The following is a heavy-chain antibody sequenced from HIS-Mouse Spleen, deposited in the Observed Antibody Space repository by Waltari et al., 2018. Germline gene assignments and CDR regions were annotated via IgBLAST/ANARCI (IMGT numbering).Heavy chain of an antibody. CDR3: ARDVSGRAFDY. J-gene: IGHJ4*02. Sequence: EVQLVESGGGLVKPGGSLRLSCAASGFTFSSYSMNWVRQAPGKGLEWVSSISSSSSYIYSADSVKGRFTISRDNAKNSLYLQMNSLRAEDTAVYYCARDVSGRAFDYWGQGTLVTVSS. V-gene: IGHV3-21*01. CDR1: GFTFSSYS. CDR2: ISSSSSYI.